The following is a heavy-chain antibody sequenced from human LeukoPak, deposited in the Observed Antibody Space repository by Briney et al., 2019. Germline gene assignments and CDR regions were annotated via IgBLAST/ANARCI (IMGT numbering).Heavy chain of an antibody. CDR3: ASALYYFYMDV. CDR1: GGSVSSGGYY. Sequence: PSETLSLTCTVSGGSVSSGGYYSSWVRQHPGKGLEWIGYIYYSGSTYYNPSLKSRVTISLDTSKNHFSLTLSSVTAADTAVYYCASALYYFYMDVWGKGTTVTVSS. V-gene: IGHV4-31*03. CDR2: IYYSGST. J-gene: IGHJ6*03.